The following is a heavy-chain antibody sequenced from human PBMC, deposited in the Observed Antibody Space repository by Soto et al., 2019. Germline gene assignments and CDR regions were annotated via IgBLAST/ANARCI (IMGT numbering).Heavy chain of an antibody. CDR1: GFTFISYA. D-gene: IGHD3-10*01. V-gene: IGHV3-23*01. CDR3: AKGSTMVRGVAPPYYFDY. CDR2: ISGSGGST. Sequence: GGSLRLSCAASGFTFISYAMSWVLQAPWKGLEWVSAISGSGGSTYYADSVKGRFTISRDNSKNTLYLQMNSLRAEDTAVYYCAKGSTMVRGVAPPYYFDYWGQGTLVTVSS. J-gene: IGHJ4*02.